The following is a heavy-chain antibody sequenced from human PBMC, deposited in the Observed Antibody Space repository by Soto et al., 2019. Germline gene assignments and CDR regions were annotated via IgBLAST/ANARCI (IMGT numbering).Heavy chain of an antibody. CDR1: GFTFSSYG. CDR3: ARGGSVVVTASRFDY. J-gene: IGHJ4*02. D-gene: IGHD2-21*02. Sequence: QVQLVESGGGVVQPGRSLRLSCAASGFTFSSYGMHWVRQAPGKGLEWVAVIWYDGSNKYYADSVKGRFTISRDNSMXTLYLQMSSLRAEDTAVYYCARGGSVVVTASRFDYWGQGTLVTVSS. CDR2: IWYDGSNK. V-gene: IGHV3-33*01.